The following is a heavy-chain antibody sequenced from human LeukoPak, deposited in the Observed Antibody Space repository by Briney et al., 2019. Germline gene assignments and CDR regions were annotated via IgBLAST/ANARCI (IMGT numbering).Heavy chain of an antibody. Sequence: GASVKVSCKASGYTFTSYATHWVRQAPGQRLEWMGWINAGNGNTKYSQKFQGRVTITRDTSASTAYMELSSLRSEDTAVYYCASPVEEQQLVYGFYYGMDVWGQGTTVTVSS. D-gene: IGHD6-13*01. J-gene: IGHJ6*02. CDR1: GYTFTSYA. CDR2: INAGNGNT. V-gene: IGHV1-3*01. CDR3: ASPVEEQQLVYGFYYGMDV.